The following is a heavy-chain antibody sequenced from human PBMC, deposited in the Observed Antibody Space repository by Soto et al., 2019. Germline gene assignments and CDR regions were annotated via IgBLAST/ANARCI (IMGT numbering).Heavy chain of an antibody. V-gene: IGHV3-48*01. Sequence: PGGSLRLSCAAAGFTFSSYGMNRVRQTPGKGLEWVSYISIRSTNIHYADSVKGRFTISRDNAKNSLYLQMNSLGAEDTAVYYCARGAAGNAYFWGQGIPVTVSS. CDR1: GFTFSSYG. CDR2: ISIRSTNI. J-gene: IGHJ4*02. CDR3: ARGAAGNAYF. D-gene: IGHD6-13*01.